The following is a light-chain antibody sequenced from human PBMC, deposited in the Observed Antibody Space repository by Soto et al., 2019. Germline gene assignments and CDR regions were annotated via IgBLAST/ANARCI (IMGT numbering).Light chain of an antibody. CDR2: AAS. CDR3: QHRDSYST. J-gene: IGKJ5*01. CDR1: QGIRSY. V-gene: IGKV1-9*01. Sequence: DIQLTQSPSFLSASVGDRVTITCRASQGIRSYLAWYQQKPGKAPKLLSYAASTLQSGVPSRFSGSGSGTEFTLTISSLQPEDFATYYCQHRDSYSTFGQGTRLEIK.